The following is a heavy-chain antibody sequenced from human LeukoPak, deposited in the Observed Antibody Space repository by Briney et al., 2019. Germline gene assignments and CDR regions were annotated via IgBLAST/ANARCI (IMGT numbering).Heavy chain of an antibody. CDR2: ISSSSSYI. CDR3: ARDVTMVQGVSL. V-gene: IGHV3-21*01. Sequence: GGSLRLSCAASGFTFSSYSMNWVRQAPGKGLEWVSSISSSSSYIYYADSVKGRFTISRDNAKNSLYLQMNSLRAEDTAVYYCARDVTMVQGVSLWGQGTLVTVSS. J-gene: IGHJ4*01. D-gene: IGHD3-10*01. CDR1: GFTFSSYS.